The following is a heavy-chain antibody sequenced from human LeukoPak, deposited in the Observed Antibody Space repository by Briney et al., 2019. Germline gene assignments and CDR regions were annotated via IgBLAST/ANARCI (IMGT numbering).Heavy chain of an antibody. CDR3: ARSPTAIVVVPAAIGPAEYFQH. J-gene: IGHJ1*01. Sequence: GASVKVSCKASGGTFSSYAISWVRQAPGQGLEWMGRIIPILGIANYAQKFQGRVTITADKSTSTAYMELSSLRSDDTAVYYCARSPTAIVVVPAAIGPAEYFQHWGQGTLVTVSS. CDR2: IIPILGIA. D-gene: IGHD2-2*02. V-gene: IGHV1-69*04. CDR1: GGTFSSYA.